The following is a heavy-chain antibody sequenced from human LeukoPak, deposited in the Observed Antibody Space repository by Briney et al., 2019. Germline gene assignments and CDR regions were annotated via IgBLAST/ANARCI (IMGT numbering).Heavy chain of an antibody. J-gene: IGHJ6*03. V-gene: IGHV4-39*07. CDR3: ARDGYGDSTQLYYYYYMDV. CDR2: IYYSGST. Sequence: SETLSLTCTVSGGSISSSSYYWGWIRQPPGKGLEWIGSIYYSGSTYYNPSLKSRVTISVDTSKNQFSLKLSSVTAADTAVYYCARDGYGDSTQLYYYYYMDVWGKGTTVTVSS. CDR1: GGSISSSSYY. D-gene: IGHD4-17*01.